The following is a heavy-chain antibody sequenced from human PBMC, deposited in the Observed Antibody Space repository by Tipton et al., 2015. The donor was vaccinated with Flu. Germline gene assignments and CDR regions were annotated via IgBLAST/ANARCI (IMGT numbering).Heavy chain of an antibody. J-gene: IGHJ5*02. CDR1: GYSISSGYY. V-gene: IGHV4-38-2*02. Sequence: TLSLTCTVSGYSISSGYYWGWIRQPPGKGLEWIGSIYHSGSTYYNPSLKSRVTISVDTSKNQFSLKLTSVTAADTAVYYCARSGDFYLNWFGPWGQGTLVTVSS. CDR2: IYHSGST. CDR3: ARSGDFYLNWFGP. D-gene: IGHD2/OR15-2a*01.